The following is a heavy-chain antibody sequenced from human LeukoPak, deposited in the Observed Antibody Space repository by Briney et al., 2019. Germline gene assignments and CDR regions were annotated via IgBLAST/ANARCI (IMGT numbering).Heavy chain of an antibody. CDR1: GYTFSGFY. V-gene: IGHV1-46*01. CDR3: ARGPGGAYVTYYFDS. CDR2: IKVSGGRT. D-gene: IGHD3-16*01. J-gene: IGHJ4*02. Sequence: ASVKVSCKASGYTFSGFYVHWVRQAPGQGLEWMGIIKVSGGRTEYAQKFQGRVTVTRDMSTSTVYMELNNLRSEDTAVYYCARGPGGAYVTYYFDSWGLGTPVTVSS.